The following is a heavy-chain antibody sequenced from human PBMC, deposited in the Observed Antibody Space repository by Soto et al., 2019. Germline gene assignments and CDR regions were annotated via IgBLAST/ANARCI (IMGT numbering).Heavy chain of an antibody. D-gene: IGHD3-10*01. Sequence: EVQLVESGGGLVQPGGSLRLSCAASGFTCSSYSMNWVRQAPGKELEWVSYISSSSSTIYYADSVKGRLTISRDNAKDSLYLQMNSLRAEGTAVYYCAREGYYINWFDPWGQGTLVTVSS. CDR1: GFTCSSYS. V-gene: IGHV3-48*01. CDR2: ISSSSSTI. CDR3: AREGYYINWFDP. J-gene: IGHJ5*02.